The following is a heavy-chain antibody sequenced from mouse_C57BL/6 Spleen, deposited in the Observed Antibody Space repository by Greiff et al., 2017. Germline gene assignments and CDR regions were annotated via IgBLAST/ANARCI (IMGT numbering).Heavy chain of an antibody. CDR3: ARGYGSSYPYWYFDV. J-gene: IGHJ1*03. V-gene: IGHV1-47*01. CDR2: FHPYNDDT. Sequence: QVQLQQSGAELVKPGASVKMSCKASGYTFTTYPIEWMKQTHGKSLEWIGNFHPYNDDTKYNEKVKGKATLTVEKSSSTVYLELSRLTSDDSAVYYCARGYGSSYPYWYFDVWGTGTTVTVSS. CDR1: GYTFTTYP. D-gene: IGHD1-1*01.